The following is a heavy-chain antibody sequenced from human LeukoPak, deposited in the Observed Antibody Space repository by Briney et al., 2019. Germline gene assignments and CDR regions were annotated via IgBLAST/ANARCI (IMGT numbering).Heavy chain of an antibody. Sequence: PGGPLRLSCAASGYTFSSYSMNWVRQAPGKGLEWVSSISSSSSYIYYADSVKGRFTISRDNAKNSLYLQMNSLRAEDTAVYYCARDYSSGIVGATDYWGQGTLVTVSS. CDR2: ISSSSSYI. CDR3: ARDYSSGIVGATDY. D-gene: IGHD1-26*01. V-gene: IGHV3-21*01. CDR1: GYTFSSYS. J-gene: IGHJ4*02.